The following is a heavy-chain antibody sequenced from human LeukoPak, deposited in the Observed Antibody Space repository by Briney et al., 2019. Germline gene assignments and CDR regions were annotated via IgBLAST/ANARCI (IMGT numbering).Heavy chain of an antibody. Sequence: SQTLSLTCAISGDSVSSNSAAWTWIRQSPSRGLEWLGRTYYKSKWYNDYAVSVKIRICVNADTSQNRFSLQLNSVTPEDTAVYYCARVGITLVRGVILHYYGMDVWGQGTTVIVSS. CDR1: GDSVSSNSAA. CDR2: TYYKSKWYN. CDR3: ARVGITLVRGVILHYYGMDV. V-gene: IGHV6-1*01. J-gene: IGHJ6*02. D-gene: IGHD3-10*01.